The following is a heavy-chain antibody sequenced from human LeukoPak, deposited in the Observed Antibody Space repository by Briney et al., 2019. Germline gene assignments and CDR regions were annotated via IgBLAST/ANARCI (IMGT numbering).Heavy chain of an antibody. CDR3: ARDAQHYDFWSGYTYYYYMDG. Sequence: SETLSLTCAVYGGSFSSYYWSWIRQPPGKGLEWIGYIYYSGSTNYNPSLKSRVTISVDTSKNQFSLKLSSVTAADTAVYYCARDAQHYDFWSGYTYYYYMDGWGKGTTVTVSS. V-gene: IGHV4-59*12. CDR1: GGSFSSYY. J-gene: IGHJ6*03. CDR2: IYYSGST. D-gene: IGHD3-3*01.